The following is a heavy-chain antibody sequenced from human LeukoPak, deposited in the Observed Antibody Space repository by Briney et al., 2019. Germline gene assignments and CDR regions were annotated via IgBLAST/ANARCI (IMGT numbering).Heavy chain of an antibody. J-gene: IGHJ5*02. V-gene: IGHV3-23*01. CDR2: ISGSGGST. CDR3: ARADTAMSGFDP. CDR1: GFTFSSYA. D-gene: IGHD5-18*01. Sequence: GGSLRLSCAASGFTFSSYAMSWVRQAPGKGLEWVSAISGSGGSTYYADSVKGRFTISRDNAENSLYLQMNSLRAEDTAVYYCARADTAMSGFDPWGQGTLVTVSS.